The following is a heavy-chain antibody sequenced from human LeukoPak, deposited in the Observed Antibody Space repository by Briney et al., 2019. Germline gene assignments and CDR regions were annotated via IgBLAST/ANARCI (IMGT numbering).Heavy chain of an antibody. CDR2: IKSKTDGGTT. V-gene: IGHV3-15*01. CDR1: VFTFSNAW. CDR3: TTAPYYTTDYGDYYYYYGRDV. J-gene: IGHJ6*02. D-gene: IGHD4-17*01. Sequence: PGGSLRLSCAASVFTFSNAWMSWVRQAPGKGLEWVGRIKSKTDGGTTDYAAPVKGRFTISRDDSKNTLYLQMNSLKTEDTAVYYCTTAPYYTTDYGDYYYYYGRDVWGQGTTVTVSS.